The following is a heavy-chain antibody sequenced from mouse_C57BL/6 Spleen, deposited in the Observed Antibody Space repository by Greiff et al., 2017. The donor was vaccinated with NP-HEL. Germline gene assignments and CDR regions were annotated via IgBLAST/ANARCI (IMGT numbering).Heavy chain of an antibody. CDR3: ARNHYGSSYGYFDD. D-gene: IGHD1-1*01. V-gene: IGHV1-4*01. CDR2: INPSSGYT. CDR1: GYTFTSYT. J-gene: IGHJ2*01. Sequence: QVQLKQSGAELARPGASVKMSCKASGYTFTSYTMHWVKQRPGQGLEWIGYINPSSGYTKYNQKFKDKATLTADKSSSTAYMQLSSLTSEDSAVYYCARNHYGSSYGYFDDWGQGTTLTVSS.